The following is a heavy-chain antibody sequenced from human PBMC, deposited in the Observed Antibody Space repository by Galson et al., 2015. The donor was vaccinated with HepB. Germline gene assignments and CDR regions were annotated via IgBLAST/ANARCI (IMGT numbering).Heavy chain of an antibody. CDR2: INPSGGST. Sequence: SCKASGYTFTGYYMHWVRQAPGQGLEWMGIINPSGGSTSYAQKFQGRVTMTRDTSTSTVYMELSSLRSEDTAVYYCARGGGVYDSSGYYRDAFDIWGQGTMVTVSS. J-gene: IGHJ3*02. CDR3: ARGGGVYDSSGYYRDAFDI. D-gene: IGHD3-22*01. V-gene: IGHV1-46*01. CDR1: GYTFTGYY.